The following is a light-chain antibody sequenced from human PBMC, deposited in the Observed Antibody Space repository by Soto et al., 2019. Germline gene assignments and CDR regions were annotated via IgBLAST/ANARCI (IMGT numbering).Light chain of an antibody. CDR2: DTA. Sequence: EIVMTQSPATLSVSPGDRATLSCRASQSVSGNLAWYQQKPGQAPRLLIYDTASRATAIPARFSGSGSGTEFTLTISSLQSEDFAVYYCQQYSKWPTFGQGTRLEI. CDR1: QSVSGN. V-gene: IGKV3-15*01. CDR3: QQYSKWPT. J-gene: IGKJ5*01.